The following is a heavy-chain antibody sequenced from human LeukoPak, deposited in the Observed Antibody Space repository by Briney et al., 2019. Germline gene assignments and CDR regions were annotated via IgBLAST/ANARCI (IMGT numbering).Heavy chain of an antibody. CDR1: GGSFSGYY. V-gene: IGHV4-34*01. J-gene: IGHJ4*02. CDR3: ARLSTTETGPEY. CDR2: IYYSGST. D-gene: IGHD4-17*01. Sequence: SETLSLTCAVYGGSFSGYYWSWIRQPPGKGLEWIGSIYYSGSTYYNPSLKSRVTISVDTSKNQFSLKLSSATAADTAVYYCARLSTTETGPEYWGQRTLVTVSS.